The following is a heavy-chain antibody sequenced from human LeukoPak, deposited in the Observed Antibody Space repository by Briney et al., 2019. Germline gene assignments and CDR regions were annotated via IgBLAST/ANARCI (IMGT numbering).Heavy chain of an antibody. D-gene: IGHD3-3*01. Sequence: GASVKVSCKASGYTFTSYAMNWVRQAPGQGLEWMGWINTNTGNPTYAQGFTGRFVFSLDTSVSTAYLQISSLKAEDTAVYYCARGPTRRYYDFWSGYYSRWFDPWGQGTLVTVSS. CDR1: GYTFTSYA. CDR3: ARGPTRRYYDFWSGYYSRWFDP. V-gene: IGHV7-4-1*02. CDR2: INTNTGNP. J-gene: IGHJ5*02.